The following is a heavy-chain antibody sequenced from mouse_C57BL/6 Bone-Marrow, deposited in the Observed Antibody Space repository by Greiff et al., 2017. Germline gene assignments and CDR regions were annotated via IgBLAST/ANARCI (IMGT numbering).Heavy chain of an antibody. J-gene: IGHJ2*01. V-gene: IGHV5-6*01. Sequence: VQLQQSGGDLVKPGGSLKLSCAASGFTFSSYGMSWVRQTPDKRLEWVATISSGGSYTYYPDSVKGRFTISRDNAKNTLYLQMSSLKSEDTAMYYCARPRYYGSSLFDYWGQGTTLTVSS. CDR3: ARPRYYGSSLFDY. D-gene: IGHD1-1*01. CDR1: GFTFSSYG. CDR2: ISSGGSYT.